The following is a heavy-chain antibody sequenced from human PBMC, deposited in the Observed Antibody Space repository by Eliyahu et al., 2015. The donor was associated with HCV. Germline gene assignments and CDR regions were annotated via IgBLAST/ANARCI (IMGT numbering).Heavy chain of an antibody. V-gene: IGHV4-30-2*01. D-gene: IGHD3-3*01. J-gene: IGHJ4*02. CDR2: IYHSDST. Sequence: QLQLQESGPGLVKPSQTLSLTCAVSGGSIXSDYSWAWIRQPPGKGLESIGYIYHSDSTYSNPSLRNRVTISVDRSKNQFSLKLNSVTAADTPVYYCARARTPKNYDFWSGYYDYWGQGTLVTVSS. CDR3: ARARTPKNYDFWSGYYDY. CDR1: GGSIXSDYS.